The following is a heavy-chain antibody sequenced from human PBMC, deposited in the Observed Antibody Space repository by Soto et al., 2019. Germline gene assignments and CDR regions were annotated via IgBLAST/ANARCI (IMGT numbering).Heavy chain of an antibody. CDR3: AILYIAARRTRFFDY. V-gene: IGHV4-39*01. CDR1: GGSISSSSYY. D-gene: IGHD6-6*01. J-gene: IGHJ4*02. Sequence: SETLSLTCTVSGGSISSSSYYWGWIRQPPGKGLEWIGSIYYSGSTYYNPSLKSRVTISVDTSKNQFSLKLSSVTAADTAVYYCAILYIAARRTRFFDYWGQGTLVTVSS. CDR2: IYYSGST.